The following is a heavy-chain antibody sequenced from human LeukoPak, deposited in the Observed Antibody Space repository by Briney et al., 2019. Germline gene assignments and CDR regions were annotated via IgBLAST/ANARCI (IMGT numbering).Heavy chain of an antibody. D-gene: IGHD3-10*01. V-gene: IGHV4-59*01. Sequence: SETLSLTCTVSGGSISSYYWSWIRQPPGKGLEWIGYIYYSGSTNYNPSLKSRATISVDTSKNQFSLKLSSVTAADTAVYYCARVNSDYYGSGSLDYWGQGTLVTVSS. CDR2: IYYSGST. J-gene: IGHJ4*02. CDR3: ARVNSDYYGSGSLDY. CDR1: GGSISSYY.